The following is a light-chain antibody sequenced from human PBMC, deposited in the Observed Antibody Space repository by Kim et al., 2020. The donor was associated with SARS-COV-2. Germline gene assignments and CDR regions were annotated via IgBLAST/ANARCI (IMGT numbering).Light chain of an antibody. CDR1: QSISSY. CDR3: QQSYSTPIT. CDR2: AAS. Sequence: ASVGDRVTISCRASQSISSYLNWYQQKPGKAPKLLIYAASILQSGVPSRFSGSGSGTDFTLTISSLQPEDFATYYCQQSYSTPITFGQGTRLEIK. J-gene: IGKJ5*01. V-gene: IGKV1-39*01.